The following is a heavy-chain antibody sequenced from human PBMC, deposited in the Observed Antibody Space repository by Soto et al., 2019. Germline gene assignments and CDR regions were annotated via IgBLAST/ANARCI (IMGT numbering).Heavy chain of an antibody. V-gene: IGHV1-18*01. D-gene: IGHD2-2*01. CDR2: ISAYNGNT. Sequence: ASVKVSCKASGYTFTSYGISWVRQAPGQGLEWMGWISAYNGNTNYAQKLQGRVTMTTDTSTSTAYMELRSLRSDDTAVYYCARDWQTHIGVLPAALRLGWFDPWGQGTLVPVSS. CDR1: GYTFTSYG. J-gene: IGHJ5*02. CDR3: ARDWQTHIGVLPAALRLGWFDP.